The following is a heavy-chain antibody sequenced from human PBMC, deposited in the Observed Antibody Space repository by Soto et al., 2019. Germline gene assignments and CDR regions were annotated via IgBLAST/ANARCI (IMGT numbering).Heavy chain of an antibody. Sequence: ASVKVSCKASGYTFTGYYMHWVRQAPGQGLEWMGWINPNSGGTNYAQKFQGRVTMTRDTSISTAYMELSRLRSDDTAVYYCARDEGIGRSWDYYYYYGMDVWGQGTTVTVSS. V-gene: IGHV1-2*02. CDR2: INPNSGGT. D-gene: IGHD6-13*01. J-gene: IGHJ6*02. CDR1: GYTFTGYY. CDR3: ARDEGIGRSWDYYYYYGMDV.